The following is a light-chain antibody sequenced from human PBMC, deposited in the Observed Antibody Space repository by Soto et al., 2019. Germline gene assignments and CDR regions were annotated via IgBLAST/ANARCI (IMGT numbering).Light chain of an antibody. V-gene: IGKV1-12*02. CDR3: QKAASFPFT. J-gene: IGKJ3*01. Sequence: DIQLTQSPASVSAAVGDRINISCRARQPIKTWLAWYQQKPGKGPKLLIYTAYTLETVLSSSFSGSGYGTDFTRAISSLQPEDAVIYYCQKAASFPFTFCPGAKV. CDR1: QPIKTW. CDR2: TAY.